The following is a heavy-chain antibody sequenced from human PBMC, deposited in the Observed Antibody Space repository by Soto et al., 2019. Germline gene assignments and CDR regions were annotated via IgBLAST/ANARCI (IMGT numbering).Heavy chain of an antibody. CDR1: GFTVSISY. CDR3: ARDPYYDSSGYLASNGMDV. V-gene: IGHV3-53*04. D-gene: IGHD3-22*01. J-gene: IGHJ6*02. CDR2: IYSDGYT. Sequence: PGGSLRLSCAASGFTVSISYMTWVRQVPGKGLEWVSIIYSDGYTYYADSVKGRFTISRHNSKNTLYLQMNSLRAEDTAVYYCARDPYYDSSGYLASNGMDVWGQGTTVPVSS.